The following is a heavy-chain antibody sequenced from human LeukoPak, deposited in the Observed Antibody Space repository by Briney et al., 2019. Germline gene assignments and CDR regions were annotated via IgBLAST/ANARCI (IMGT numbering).Heavy chain of an antibody. D-gene: IGHD1-26*01. CDR1: GGSFSGYY. J-gene: IGHJ4*02. CDR2: INHSGST. CDR3: ARLWSGAPFDY. Sequence: SETLSLTCAVYGGSFSGYYWSWIRQPPGKGLEWIGEINHSGSTNYNPSLKSRVTISVDTSKNQFSLRLSFVTAADTAVYYCARLWSGAPFDYWGQGALVTVSS. V-gene: IGHV4-34*01.